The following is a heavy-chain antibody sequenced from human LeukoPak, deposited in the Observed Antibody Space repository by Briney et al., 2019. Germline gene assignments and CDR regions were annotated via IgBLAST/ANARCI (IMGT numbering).Heavy chain of an antibody. CDR1: GFTFSSYG. D-gene: IGHD6-13*01. CDR3: AKVKAAGIWLFDY. J-gene: IGHJ4*02. V-gene: IGHV3-23*01. Sequence: GGSLRLSCAASGFTFSSYGMHWVRQAPGKGLEWVSGISGGGGITYYAASVEGRFAISRDNSKNTMSLQMNGLRAEDTAIYYCAKVKAAGIWLFDYWGQGALVTVSS. CDR2: ISGGGGIT.